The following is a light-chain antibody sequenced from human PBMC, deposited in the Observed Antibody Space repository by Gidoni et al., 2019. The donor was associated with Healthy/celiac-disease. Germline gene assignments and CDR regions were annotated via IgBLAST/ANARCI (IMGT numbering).Light chain of an antibody. Sequence: SYELTPPPCVSVSPGQTASITCSGDKLGDKYACWYQQKPGQSPVLVIYQDSKRPSGIPERFSGSNSGNTATLTISGTQAMDEADYYCQAWDSSTAVFGGGTKLTVL. CDR2: QDS. CDR3: QAWDSSTAV. CDR1: KLGDKY. V-gene: IGLV3-1*01. J-gene: IGLJ3*02.